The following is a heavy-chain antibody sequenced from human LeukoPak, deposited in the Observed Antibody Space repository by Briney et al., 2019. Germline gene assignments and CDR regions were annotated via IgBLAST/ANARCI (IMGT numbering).Heavy chain of an antibody. J-gene: IGHJ5*02. CDR2: INPNSGGT. CDR3: ARDLGYCSSTSCPKVRWFDP. V-gene: IGHV1-2*02. D-gene: IGHD2-2*01. Sequence: GVSVKVSCKASGYTFTGYYMHWVRQAPGQGLEWMGWINPNSGGTNYAQKFQGRVTMTRDTSISTAYMELSRLRSDDTAVYYCARDLGYCSSTSCPKVRWFDPWGQGTLVTVSS. CDR1: GYTFTGYY.